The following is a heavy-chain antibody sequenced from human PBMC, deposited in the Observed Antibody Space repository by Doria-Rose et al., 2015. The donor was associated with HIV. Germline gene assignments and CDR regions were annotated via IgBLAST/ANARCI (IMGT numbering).Heavy chain of an antibody. D-gene: IGHD6-19*01. Sequence: QVQLQESGPGLVKPSETLSLTCTVSGGSISSYYWSWIRQPPGTGLEWIGYIYYTGDTNSNPSLKSRVTISVDTSKNQFSLRLNSVTAADTAVYYCATDRGSGWTFDYWGQGTLVTVSS. CDR3: ATDRGSGWTFDY. CDR2: IYYTGDT. CDR1: GGSISSYY. J-gene: IGHJ4*02. V-gene: IGHV4-59*01.